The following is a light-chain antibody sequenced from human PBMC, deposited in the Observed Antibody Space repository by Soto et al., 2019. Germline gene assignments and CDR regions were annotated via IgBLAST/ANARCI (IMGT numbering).Light chain of an antibody. CDR3: QQYNKWPRT. CDR2: GAS. CDR1: QSVSTN. Sequence: EIVMTQSPATLSVSPGERATLSCRASQSVSTNLAWYQLRPGQAPRLLIYGASTRATGIPARFSGSGSATEFTLTISSLQSADFAVYYCQQYNKWPRTFGQGTKVDIK. J-gene: IGKJ1*01. V-gene: IGKV3-15*01.